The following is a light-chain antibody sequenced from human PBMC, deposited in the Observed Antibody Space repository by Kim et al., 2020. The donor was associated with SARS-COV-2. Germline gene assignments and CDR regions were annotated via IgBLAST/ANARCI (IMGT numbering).Light chain of an antibody. Sequence: SYELTQPPSVSVAPGETASIACGGYNIGSKSVHWYKQRPGQGPVLVINYDSDRPSRIPERFSGSTSGNTATLTISRVEVGDEADYYCQVWDSSSDVVFGGG. CDR1: NIGSKS. V-gene: IGLV3-21*04. CDR2: YDS. J-gene: IGLJ2*01. CDR3: QVWDSSSDVV.